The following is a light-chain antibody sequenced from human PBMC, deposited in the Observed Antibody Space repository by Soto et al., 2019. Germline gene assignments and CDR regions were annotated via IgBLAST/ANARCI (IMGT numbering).Light chain of an antibody. CDR1: QGINIF. CDR2: AAS. CDR3: QQRNSYPRT. V-gene: IGKV1-9*01. Sequence: DIQLTQSPSFLSATVGDRVTITCRASQGINIFLAWFQQKPGKAPNLLIPAASTLQSGVPSRFSGSGSETEFTLTIASLQPEDSATYYCQQRNSYPRTFGQGTKVDI. J-gene: IGKJ2*01.